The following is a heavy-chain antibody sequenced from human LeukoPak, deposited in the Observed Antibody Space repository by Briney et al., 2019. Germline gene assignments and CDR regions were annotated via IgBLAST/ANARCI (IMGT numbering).Heavy chain of an antibody. CDR2: IYHSGST. CDR3: ARLTIFPDY. D-gene: IGHD3-3*01. CDR1: GYSISSGYY. J-gene: IGHJ4*02. Sequence: SEXLSLTCAVSGYSISSGYYWGWIRQPPGKGVEGIGSIYHSGSTYYNPSLKSRVTISVDTSKNQFSLKLSSVTAADTAVYYCARLTIFPDYWGQGTLVTVSS. V-gene: IGHV4-38-2*01.